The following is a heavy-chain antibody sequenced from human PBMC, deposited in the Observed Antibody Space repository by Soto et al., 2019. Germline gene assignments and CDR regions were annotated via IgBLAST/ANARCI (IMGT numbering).Heavy chain of an antibody. V-gene: IGHV3-30-3*01. Sequence: QVQLVESGGGVVQPGRSLRLSCAASGFTFSSYAMHWVRQAPGKGLEWVAVISYDGSNKYYADSVKGRFTISRDNSKNTLDLQINSLRSDDTAVYYCARDLFDYWGQGTLVTVSS. J-gene: IGHJ4*02. CDR2: ISYDGSNK. CDR1: GFTFSSYA. CDR3: ARDLFDY.